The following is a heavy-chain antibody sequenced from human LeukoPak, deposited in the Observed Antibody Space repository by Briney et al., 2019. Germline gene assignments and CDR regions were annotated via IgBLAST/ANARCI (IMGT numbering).Heavy chain of an antibody. CDR2: NHTSGST. V-gene: IGHV4-4*07. D-gene: IGHD1-26*01. Sequence: PSETLSLTCTVSGGSISSYYWSWIRQPAGKGLEWIGRNHTSGSTNYNASLKSRVSMSVDTSKNQFSLKLSSVTAADTAVFYCARENSGSYREFDYWGQGTLVTVSS. J-gene: IGHJ4*02. CDR1: GGSISSYY. CDR3: ARENSGSYREFDY.